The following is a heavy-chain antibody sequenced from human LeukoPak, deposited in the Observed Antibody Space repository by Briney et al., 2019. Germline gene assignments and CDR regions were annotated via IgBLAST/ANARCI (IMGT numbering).Heavy chain of an antibody. CDR2: IYYSGST. J-gene: IGHJ2*01. D-gene: IGHD2-15*01. CDR3: ARHVANCSGGRWYSACYCAL. V-gene: IGHV4-39*01. CDR1: GGSISTTSHY. Sequence: PSETLSLTCTVSGGSISTTSHYWRWIRQPPGKGLEWIGSIYYSGSTYYSPSVKSRVTISVDTSKNQFSLKLSSVTAADTAFYYCARHVANCSGGRWYSACYCALGCCGTLVTVSS.